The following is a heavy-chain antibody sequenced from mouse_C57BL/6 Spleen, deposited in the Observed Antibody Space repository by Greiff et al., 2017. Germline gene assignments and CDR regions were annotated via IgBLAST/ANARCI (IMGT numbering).Heavy chain of an antibody. CDR2: ISYSGST. CDR3: ARAYDYDGAMDY. CDR1: GYSITSGYD. J-gene: IGHJ4*01. D-gene: IGHD2-4*01. V-gene: IGHV3-1*01. Sequence: DVKLQESGPGMVKPSQSLSLTCTVTGYSITSGYDWHWIRHFPGNKLEWMGYISYSGSTNYNPSLKSRISITHDTSKNHFFLKLNSVTTEDTATYECARAYDYDGAMDYWGQGTSVTVAS.